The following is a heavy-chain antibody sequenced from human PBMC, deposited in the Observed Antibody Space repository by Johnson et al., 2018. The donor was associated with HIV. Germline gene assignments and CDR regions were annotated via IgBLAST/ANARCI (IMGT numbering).Heavy chain of an antibody. CDR3: GRGRISTVVVDLRGGGFDI. CDR1: GFTFSSYA. J-gene: IGHJ3*02. D-gene: IGHD2-2*01. CDR2: ISYDGSNK. V-gene: IGHV3-30-3*01. Sequence: QVQLVESGGGVVQPGRSLRLSCAASGFTFSSYAMHWVRQAPGKGLEWVTVISYDGSNKYYADSVKGRFTISRDNSKNTLYLQMNSLRAEDTAVYYCGRGRISTVVVDLRGGGFDIWGQGTLVTVSS.